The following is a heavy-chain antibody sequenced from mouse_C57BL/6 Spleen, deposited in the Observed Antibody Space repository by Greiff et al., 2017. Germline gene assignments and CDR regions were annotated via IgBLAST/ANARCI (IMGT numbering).Heavy chain of an antibody. D-gene: IGHD1-1*01. J-gene: IGHJ2*01. CDR1: GFTFSDYY. Sequence: EVMLVESEGGLVQPGSSMKLSCTASGFTFSDYYMAWVRQVPEKGLEWVANINYDGSSTYYLDSLKSRFIISRDNAKNILYLQMSSLKSEDTATYYCARDGRDYGSMDYWGQGTTLTVSS. CDR2: INYDGSST. V-gene: IGHV5-16*01. CDR3: ARDGRDYGSMDY.